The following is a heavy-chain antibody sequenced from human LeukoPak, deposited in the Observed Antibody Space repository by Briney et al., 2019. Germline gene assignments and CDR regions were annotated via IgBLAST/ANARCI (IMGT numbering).Heavy chain of an antibody. J-gene: IGHJ6*03. CDR2: IYTSGST. Sequence: PSETLSLTCTVSGGSISTYYWSWIRQPAGKGLEWIGHIYTSGSTNYNPSLKSRVTISVDTSKNQFSLKLSSVTAADTAVCYCAGERHLWFGELSDYYYMDVWGKGTTVTISS. CDR1: GGSISTYY. D-gene: IGHD3-10*01. V-gene: IGHV4-4*07. CDR3: AGERHLWFGELSDYYYMDV.